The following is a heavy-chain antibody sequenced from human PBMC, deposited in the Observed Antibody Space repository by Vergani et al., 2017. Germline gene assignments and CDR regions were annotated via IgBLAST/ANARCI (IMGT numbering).Heavy chain of an antibody. CDR1: GYSFTSYW. CDR3: ARAGYVGATTKDYYYYYGMDV. D-gene: IGHD1-26*01. J-gene: IGHJ6*02. Sequence: EVQLVQSGAEVKKPGESLTISCKGSGYSFTSYWIGWVRQMPGKGLEWMGIIYPGDSDTRYSPSFQGQVTISADKSISTAYLQWSSLKASDTAMYYCARAGYVGATTKDYYYYYGMDVWGQGTTVTVSS. CDR2: IYPGDSDT. V-gene: IGHV5-51*01.